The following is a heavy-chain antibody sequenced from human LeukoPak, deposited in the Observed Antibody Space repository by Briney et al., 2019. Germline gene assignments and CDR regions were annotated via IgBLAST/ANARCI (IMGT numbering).Heavy chain of an antibody. V-gene: IGHV4-59*01. J-gene: IGHJ4*02. CDR3: ARGITMVRGVITSFDY. D-gene: IGHD3-10*01. CDR1: GGSISSYY. CDR2: IYYSGST. Sequence: SETLSLTCTVSGGSISSYYWSWIRQPPGKGLEWIGYIYYSGSTNYNPSLKSRVTISVDTSKNQFSLKLSSVTAADTAVYYCARGITMVRGVITSFDYWGQGTLVTVSS.